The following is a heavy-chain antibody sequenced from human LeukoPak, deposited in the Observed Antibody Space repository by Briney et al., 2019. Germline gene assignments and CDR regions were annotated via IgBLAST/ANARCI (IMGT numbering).Heavy chain of an antibody. Sequence: GGSLRLSCAASGFTFSSYGMHWVREAPGKGLEGVAVISYDGSNKYYADSVKGRFTISRDNSKNTLYLQMNSLRAEDTAVYYCAKDRGKSTVTALFHWGQGTLVTVSS. CDR3: AKDRGKSTVTALFH. D-gene: IGHD4-17*01. V-gene: IGHV3-30*18. CDR1: GFTFSSYG. J-gene: IGHJ4*02. CDR2: ISYDGSNK.